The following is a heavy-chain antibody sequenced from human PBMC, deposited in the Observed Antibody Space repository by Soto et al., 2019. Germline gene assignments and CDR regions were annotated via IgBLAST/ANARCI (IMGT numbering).Heavy chain of an antibody. CDR3: ARDSLRYSYGMDV. CDR2: IYYSGST. D-gene: IGHD3-10*01. J-gene: IGHJ6*02. V-gene: IGHV4-59*01. CDR1: GGSISSYY. Sequence: QVQLQESGPGLVKPSETLSLTCTVSGGSISSYYWSWIRQPPGKGLEWIGYIYYSGSTNYNPSLKSRVTISVDPSKNQSALKLSSVTAADTAVYYCARDSLRYSYGMDVWGQGTTVTVSS.